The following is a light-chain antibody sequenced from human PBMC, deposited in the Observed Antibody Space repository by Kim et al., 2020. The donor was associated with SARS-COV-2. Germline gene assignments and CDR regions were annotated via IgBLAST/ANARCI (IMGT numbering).Light chain of an antibody. Sequence: PGQSVTISCTGTSSDVGSYNRVSWYQQPPGTAPKLRIYEVSNRPSGVPDRFSGSKSGNTASLTISGLQAEDEADYYCSSYTSSYVVFGGGTQLTVL. CDR1: SSDVGSYNR. V-gene: IGLV2-18*02. J-gene: IGLJ2*01. CDR3: SSYTSSYVV. CDR2: EVS.